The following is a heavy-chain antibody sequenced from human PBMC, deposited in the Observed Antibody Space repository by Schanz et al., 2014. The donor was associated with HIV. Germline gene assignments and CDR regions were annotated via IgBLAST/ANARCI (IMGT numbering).Heavy chain of an antibody. CDR2: IWYDGSNK. V-gene: IGHV3-33*06. J-gene: IGHJ4*02. D-gene: IGHD3-22*01. CDR1: GFMFSSYG. CDR3: AKDRFEHFYYSSGPYDYFDY. Sequence: QVQLVESGGDVVQPEGSLRLSCAASGFMFSSYGMHWVRQAPGKGLEWVAVIWYDGSNKYYADSVKGRFTISRDNSKNTLSLQMNSLRAEDTAVYYCAKDRFEHFYYSSGPYDYFDYWGQGTLVTVSS.